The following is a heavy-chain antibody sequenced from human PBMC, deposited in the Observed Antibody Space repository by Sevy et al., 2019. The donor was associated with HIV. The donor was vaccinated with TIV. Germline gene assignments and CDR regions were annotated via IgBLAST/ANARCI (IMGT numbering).Heavy chain of an antibody. CDR2: LIGGGSRT. CDR1: GFPFSNYA. CDR3: AKRRVQSGLSGGGANYGMDV. J-gene: IGHJ6*02. Sequence: GGSLRLSCAASGFPFSNYAMSWVRQAPGKGLEWVSTLIGGGSRTYYADSVTGRFIISGDNSRNTLYLQMNSLRAEDTAIYYCAKRRVQSGLSGGGANYGMDVCGRRTTVTVSS. V-gene: IGHV3-23*01. D-gene: IGHD2-8*02.